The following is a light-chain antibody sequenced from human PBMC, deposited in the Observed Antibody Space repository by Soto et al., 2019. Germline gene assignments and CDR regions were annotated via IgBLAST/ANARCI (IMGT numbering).Light chain of an antibody. CDR2: LNNDGSH. CDR1: SGHSSYA. CDR3: SSFAGSNNFPYV. V-gene: IGLV4-69*01. J-gene: IGLJ1*01. Sequence: QAVVTQPPSASASLGASVKLTCTLSSGHSSYAIAWHQKQPEKGPRYLMDLNNDGSHTKGDGIPDRFSGSSSGAERYLIISSLQSEDEADYYCSSFAGSNNFPYVFGTGTKLTVL.